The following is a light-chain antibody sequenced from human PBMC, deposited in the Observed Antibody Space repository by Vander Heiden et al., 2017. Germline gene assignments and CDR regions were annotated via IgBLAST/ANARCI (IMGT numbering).Light chain of an antibody. CDR3: QQYGSSPWT. CDR1: QSVSSSY. Sequence: VLTQSPGTLSLSPGERATSPCRASQSVSSSYLAWYQQKPGQAPSLLIYGASSRATGIPDRFSGSGSGTDFTLTISRLEPEDVAVYYCQQYGSSPWTFGQGTKVEIK. CDR2: GAS. V-gene: IGKV3-20*01. J-gene: IGKJ1*01.